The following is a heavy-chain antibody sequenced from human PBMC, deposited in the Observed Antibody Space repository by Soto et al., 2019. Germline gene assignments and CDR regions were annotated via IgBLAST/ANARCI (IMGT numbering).Heavy chain of an antibody. CDR1: GFTVSSNY. CDR2: IYSGGST. J-gene: IGHJ4*02. CDR3: ARASRAYFDY. V-gene: IGHV3-66*01. Sequence: EVQLVESGGGLVQPGGSLRLSCAASGFTVSSNYMSWVRLAPGQGLEWVSVIYSGGSTYYADSVKGRFTISRNNSKNTLYLQMNSRRAEDTAVYYCARASRAYFDYWGQGTLVTVSS. D-gene: IGHD2-2*01.